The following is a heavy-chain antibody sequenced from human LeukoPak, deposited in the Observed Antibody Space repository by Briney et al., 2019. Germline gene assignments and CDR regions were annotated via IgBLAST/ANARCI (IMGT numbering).Heavy chain of an antibody. CDR1: GGSFSGYY. J-gene: IGHJ4*02. V-gene: IGHV4-34*09. Sequence: PSETLSLTCAVYGGSFSGYYWSWIRQPPGKGLEWIGEINHSGSTNYNPSLKSRVTISVDTSKNQFSLKLSSVTAADTAVYYCARVPRSSGYVFDYWGQGTLVTVSS. CDR2: INHSGST. CDR3: ARVPRSSGYVFDY. D-gene: IGHD3-22*01.